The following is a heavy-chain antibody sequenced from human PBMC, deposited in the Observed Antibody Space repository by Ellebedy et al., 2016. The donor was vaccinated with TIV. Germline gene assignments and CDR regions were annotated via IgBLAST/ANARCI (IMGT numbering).Heavy chain of an antibody. D-gene: IGHD6-19*01. J-gene: IGHJ6*03. Sequence: GESLKISXAASGFTFSSYAMSWVRQAPGKGLEWVSAISGSGGSTYYADSVKGRFTISRDNSKNTLYLQMNSLRAEDTAVYYCAKEGYSSGWYYYYYMDVWGKGTTVTVSS. V-gene: IGHV3-23*01. CDR3: AKEGYSSGWYYYYYMDV. CDR2: ISGSGGST. CDR1: GFTFSSYA.